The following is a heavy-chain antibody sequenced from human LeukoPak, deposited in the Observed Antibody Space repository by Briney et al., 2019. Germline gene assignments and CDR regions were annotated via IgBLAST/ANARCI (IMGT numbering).Heavy chain of an antibody. CDR1: GYTFTSYA. CDR2: INAGNGNT. Sequence: ASVKVSCKASGYTFTSYAMHWVRQAPGQRLEWMGWINAGNGNTKYSQKFQGRVTITRDTSASTAYMELSSLRSEDTVVYYCASHHQGSGSSFYYFDYWGQGTLVTVSS. V-gene: IGHV1-3*01. J-gene: IGHJ4*02. CDR3: ASHHQGSGSSFYYFDY. D-gene: IGHD3-10*01.